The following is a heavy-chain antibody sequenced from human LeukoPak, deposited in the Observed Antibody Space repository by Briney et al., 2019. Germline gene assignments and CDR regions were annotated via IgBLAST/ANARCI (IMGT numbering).Heavy chain of an antibody. CDR3: ARGVQWEPGTDY. Sequence: ASVKVSCKAFGYTFTGYYMHWARQAPGQGLEWMGRINPNSGGTNYAQKFQGRVTMTRDTSISTAYMELSRLRSDDTAVYYCARGVQWEPGTDYWGQGTLVTVSS. D-gene: IGHD1-26*01. J-gene: IGHJ4*02. CDR2: INPNSGGT. CDR1: GYTFTGYY. V-gene: IGHV1-2*06.